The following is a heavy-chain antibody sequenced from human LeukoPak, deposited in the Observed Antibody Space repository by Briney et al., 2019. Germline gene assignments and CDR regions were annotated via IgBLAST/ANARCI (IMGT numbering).Heavy chain of an antibody. CDR1: GFTFSSYS. CDR2: ISSSSSYI. J-gene: IGHJ4*02. Sequence: PGGSLRLSCAASGFTFSSYSMNWVRQAPGKGLEWVSSISSSSSYIDYADSVKGRFTISRDNAKNSLYLQMNSLRAEDTAVYYCASNTAMVHKFDYWGQGTLVTVSS. V-gene: IGHV3-21*01. CDR3: ASNTAMVHKFDY. D-gene: IGHD5-18*01.